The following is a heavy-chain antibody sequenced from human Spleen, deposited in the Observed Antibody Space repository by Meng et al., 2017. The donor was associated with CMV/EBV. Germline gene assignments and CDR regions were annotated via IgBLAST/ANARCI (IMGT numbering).Heavy chain of an antibody. CDR2: ISAYNGNT. D-gene: IGHD3-9*01. J-gene: IGHJ6*02. Sequence: ASVKVSCKASGYTFSSYGISWVRQAPGQGLEWMGWISAYNGNTKNAQKLQGRVTLTTDTSTRTAYMELRSLRSDDTAVYYCARVDEGYYGMDVWGQGTTVTVS. CDR1: GYTFSSYG. V-gene: IGHV1-18*01. CDR3: ARVDEGYYGMDV.